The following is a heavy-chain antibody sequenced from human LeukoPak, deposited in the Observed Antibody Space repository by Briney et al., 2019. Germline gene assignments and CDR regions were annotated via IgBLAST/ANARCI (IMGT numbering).Heavy chain of an antibody. Sequence: GASVKVSCKASGYTFTSYGISWVRQAPGQGLEWMGWISAYNGNTNYAQKFQGRVTMTRDVSTSTVYMDLTSLRSEDTAVYYCARTYGRYDCFDPWGQGTLVTVSS. CDR1: GYTFTSYG. J-gene: IGHJ5*02. CDR3: ARTYGRYDCFDP. V-gene: IGHV1-18*01. D-gene: IGHD3-3*01. CDR2: ISAYNGNT.